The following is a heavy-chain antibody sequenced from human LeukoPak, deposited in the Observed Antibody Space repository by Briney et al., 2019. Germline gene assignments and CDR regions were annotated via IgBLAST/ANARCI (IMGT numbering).Heavy chain of an antibody. V-gene: IGHV3-23*01. Sequence: GGSLRLSCAASGFTFSSYAMSWVRQAPARGLEWVSSLRGNGETFYADSVKGRCTLSRDDSRNMVHLQLNSLRVEDTAVYYCVRDGGVSGYDLLDYWGQGTLVTVSS. CDR3: VRDGGVSGYDLLDY. CDR1: GFTFSSYA. J-gene: IGHJ4*02. CDR2: LRGNGET. D-gene: IGHD5-12*01.